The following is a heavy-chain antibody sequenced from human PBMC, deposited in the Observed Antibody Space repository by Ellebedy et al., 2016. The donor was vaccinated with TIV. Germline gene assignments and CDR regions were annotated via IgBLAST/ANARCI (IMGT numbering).Heavy chain of an antibody. V-gene: IGHV3-74*01. J-gene: IGHJ4*02. CDR2: INSDGSST. CDR3: ARGMTNHYFDS. CDR1: GFPFSNYW. D-gene: IGHD4-11*01. Sequence: GESLKISCAASGFPFSNYWMHWVRQAPGKGLVWVSRINSDGSSTNYADSVKGRFTVSRDNSRNTVYLQMNSLGAEDTAVYYCARGMTNHYFDSWGQGTLVTVSS.